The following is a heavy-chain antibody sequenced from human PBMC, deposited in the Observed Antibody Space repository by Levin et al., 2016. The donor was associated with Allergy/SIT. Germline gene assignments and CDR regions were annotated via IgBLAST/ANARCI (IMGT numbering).Heavy chain of an antibody. V-gene: IGHV3-49*02. Sequence: WIRQPPGKGLEWVGFIRSKTYGGTTEYAASVKGRFTISRDDSKSIAYLQMNSLKTEDTAVYYCTRVPDYYGMDVWGQGTTVTVSS. CDR3: TRVPDYYGMDV. CDR2: IRSKTYGGTT. D-gene: IGHD3-10*01. J-gene: IGHJ6*02.